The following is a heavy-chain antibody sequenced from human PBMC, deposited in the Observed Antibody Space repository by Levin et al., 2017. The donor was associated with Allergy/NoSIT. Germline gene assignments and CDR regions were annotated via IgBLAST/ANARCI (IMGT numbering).Heavy chain of an antibody. CDR1: GFTFSNYA. J-gene: IGHJ4*02. CDR3: GRNIASDY. CDR2: IRGSGGST. V-gene: IGHV3-23*01. D-gene: IGHD2/OR15-2a*01. Sequence: GESLKISCAASGFTFSNYAMSWVRQAPGKGLDWVSAIRGSGGSTFYADSVKGRFTISRDNAKNTLFLQMNSLRAEDTAVYFCGRNIASDYWGQGTLVTVSS.